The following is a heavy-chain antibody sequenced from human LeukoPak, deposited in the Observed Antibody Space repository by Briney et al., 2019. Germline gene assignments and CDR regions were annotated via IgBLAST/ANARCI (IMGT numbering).Heavy chain of an antibody. V-gene: IGHV4-59*08. CDR3: ARHDSSGYYHPGYFQH. Sequence: SSETLSLTCTVSGGSISSYYWSWIRQPPGKGLEWIGYIYYSGSTNYSPSLKSRVTISVDTSKNQFSLKLSSVTAADTAVYYCARHDSSGYYHPGYFQHWGQGTLVTVSS. CDR1: GGSISSYY. D-gene: IGHD3-22*01. CDR2: IYYSGST. J-gene: IGHJ1*01.